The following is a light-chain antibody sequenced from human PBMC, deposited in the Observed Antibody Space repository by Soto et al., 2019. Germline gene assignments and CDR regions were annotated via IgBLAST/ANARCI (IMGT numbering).Light chain of an antibody. J-gene: IGKJ1*01. Sequence: EIVLTQSPGTLSLSPGEGATLSCRASQSVSSSYLAWYQQKRGQAPRLLIYGASSRATGIPDRFSGSGSGTDFTLTVSRLEPGDFAVYFCQQYGGPPQTFGQGTKVDIK. CDR1: QSVSSSY. CDR2: GAS. V-gene: IGKV3-20*01. CDR3: QQYGGPPQT.